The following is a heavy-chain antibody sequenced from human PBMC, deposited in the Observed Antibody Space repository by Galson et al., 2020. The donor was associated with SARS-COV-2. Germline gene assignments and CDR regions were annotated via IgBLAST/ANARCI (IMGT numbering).Heavy chain of an antibody. CDR3: TRGPTRWDDFLTGYYTFFDY. Sequence: AEGINGESLKISCKASGYSFANYWIGWVRQVPGKGLEWMGNIYPGDSDTRYSPSFQGQVTISADRSISTAYLQWSSLKASDTAIYYCTRGPTRWDDFLTGYYTFFDYWGQGTLVSVSS. D-gene: IGHD3-9*01. CDR2: IYPGDSDT. J-gene: IGHJ4*02. CDR1: GYSFANYW. V-gene: IGHV5-51*01.